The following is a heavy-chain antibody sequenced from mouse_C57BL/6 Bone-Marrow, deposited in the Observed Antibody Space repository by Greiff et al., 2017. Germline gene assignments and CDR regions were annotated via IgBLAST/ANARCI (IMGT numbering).Heavy chain of an antibody. J-gene: IGHJ1*03. CDR3: AYGNLHWYFDV. CDR1: GYTFTSYW. D-gene: IGHD2-1*01. CDR2: IDPSDSYT. V-gene: IGHV1-50*01. Sequence: VQLVESGAELVKPGASVKLSCKASGYTFTSYWMQWVKQRPGQGLEWIGEIDPSDSYTNYNQKFKGKATLTVDTSSSTAYMQLSSLTSEDSAVYYCAYGNLHWYFDVWGTGTTVTVSS.